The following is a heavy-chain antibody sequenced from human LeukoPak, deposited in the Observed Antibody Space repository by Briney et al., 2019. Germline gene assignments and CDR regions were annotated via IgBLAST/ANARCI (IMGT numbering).Heavy chain of an antibody. CDR2: IYYSGST. Sequence: SETLSLTCTVSGCSISSSSYYWGWIRQPPGKGLEWIGSIYYSGSTYYNPSLKSRVTISVDTSKNQFSLKLSSVTAADTAVYYCASVQSSTGISNWGQGTLVTVSS. J-gene: IGHJ4*02. V-gene: IGHV4-39*07. CDR3: ASVQSSTGISN. D-gene: IGHD4-17*01. CDR1: GCSISSSSYY.